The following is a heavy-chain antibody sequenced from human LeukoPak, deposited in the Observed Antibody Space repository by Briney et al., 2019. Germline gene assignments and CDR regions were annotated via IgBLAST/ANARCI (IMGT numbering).Heavy chain of an antibody. V-gene: IGHV4-30-2*01. J-gene: IGHJ5*02. D-gene: IGHD2-21*02. CDR3: ARGSYCGGDCYSGWFDP. CDR1: GGSIGSGGYS. Sequence: SQTLSLTCAVSGGSIGSGGYSWSWIRQPPGKGLEWIGYIYHSGSTYYNPSLKSRVTISVDRSKNQFSLKLSSVTAADTAVYYCARGSYCGGDCYSGWFDPWGQGTLVTVSS. CDR2: IYHSGST.